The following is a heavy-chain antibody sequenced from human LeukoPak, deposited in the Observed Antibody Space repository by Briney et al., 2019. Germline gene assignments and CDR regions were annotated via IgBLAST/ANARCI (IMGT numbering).Heavy chain of an antibody. CDR2: IRGSGGST. J-gene: IGHJ4*02. CDR1: GFTFSSYA. D-gene: IGHD3-10*01. Sequence: GGSLRLSCAASGFTFSSYAMSWVRQAPGKGLEWVSAIRGSGGSTYYADSVKGRFTISRDNSKNTLYLQMNSLRAEDTAVYFCATGERMVRGDGVDYWGQGTLVTVSS. CDR3: ATGERMVRGDGVDY. V-gene: IGHV3-23*01.